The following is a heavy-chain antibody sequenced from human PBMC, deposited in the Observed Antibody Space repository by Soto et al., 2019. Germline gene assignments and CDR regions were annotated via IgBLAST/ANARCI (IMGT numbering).Heavy chain of an antibody. D-gene: IGHD1-26*01. J-gene: IGHJ4*02. V-gene: IGHV1-8*01. CDR3: ARGVQCGVDY. Sequence: QVRLVQSGAEVKEPGASVKVSCEASGYTFSSYDINWVRQATGQGLEWMGWMSPNNDDTGYAQKFQGRVTMTRNTAKNTVYMELSSLRSEDTAVYYCARGVQCGVDYWGQGTLVTVSS. CDR2: MSPNNDDT. CDR1: GYTFSSYD.